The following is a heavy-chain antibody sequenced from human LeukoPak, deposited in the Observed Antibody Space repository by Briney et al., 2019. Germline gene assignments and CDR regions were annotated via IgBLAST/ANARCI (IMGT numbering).Heavy chain of an antibody. Sequence: ASVKVSCKASGYTFTGYFIHWVRQAPGQGLEWMGWINPNSGGTSYAQKFQGRLTMTRDTSISTAYMELSSLTSDDMAVYFCARVGGSWYLRLGSWGQGTLVTVSS. J-gene: IGHJ4*02. D-gene: IGHD6-13*01. V-gene: IGHV1-2*02. CDR3: ARVGGSWYLRLGS. CDR1: GYTFTGYF. CDR2: INPNSGGT.